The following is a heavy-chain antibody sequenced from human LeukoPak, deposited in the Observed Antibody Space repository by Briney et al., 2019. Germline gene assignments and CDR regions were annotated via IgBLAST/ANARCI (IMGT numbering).Heavy chain of an antibody. V-gene: IGHV3-21*01. CDR1: GFTFSSYS. D-gene: IGHD6-13*01. CDR2: ISSSSSYI. CDR3: ARDHRLGSSSWYWFDP. Sequence: PGGSLRLSCAASGFTFSSYSMNWVRQAPGKGLEWFSSISSSSSYIYYADSVKGRFTISRDNAKNSLYLQMNSLRAEDTAVYYCARDHRLGSSSWYWFDPWGQGTLVTVSS. J-gene: IGHJ5*02.